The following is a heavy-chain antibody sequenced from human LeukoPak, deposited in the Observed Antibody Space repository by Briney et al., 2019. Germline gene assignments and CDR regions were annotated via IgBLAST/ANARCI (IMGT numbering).Heavy chain of an antibody. J-gene: IGHJ5*01. CDR3: ARDSVRFLGNTWFAS. V-gene: IGHV3-21*01. D-gene: IGHD3-3*01. Sequence: GGSLRLSCEASGFTFNSYTMNWVRQSPGKGLEWISSVTGNSNYIFYADSVKGRFTISRDNANNSVSLQMNNLRVEDTAVYYCARDSVRFLGNTWFASWGQGTLVSVSS. CDR1: GFTFNSYT. CDR2: VTGNSNYI.